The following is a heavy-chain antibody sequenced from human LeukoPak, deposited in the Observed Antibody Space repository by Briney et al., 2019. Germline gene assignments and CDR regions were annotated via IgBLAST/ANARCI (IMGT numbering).Heavy chain of an antibody. D-gene: IGHD1-7*01. Sequence: GGSLRLSCAASGFTFDDSAMHWVRQGPGKGLEWVSGISWNSGSIGYADSVKGRFTISRDNAKNSLYLQMNSLRAEDMALYYCAKALLTGTTADAFDIWGQGTMVTVPS. CDR2: ISWNSGSI. V-gene: IGHV3-9*03. CDR3: AKALLTGTTADAFDI. J-gene: IGHJ3*02. CDR1: GFTFDDSA.